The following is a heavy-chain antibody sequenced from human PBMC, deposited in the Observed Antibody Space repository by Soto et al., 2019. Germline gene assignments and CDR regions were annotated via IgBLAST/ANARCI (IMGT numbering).Heavy chain of an antibody. CDR1: GYSFSSYW. CDR2: IDPSDSYT. J-gene: IGHJ3*02. CDR3: ARQAIFGVIIIAFDI. Sequence: GESLKISCKGSGYSFSSYWITWVRQMPGKGLEWMGRIDPSDSYTNYSPSLQGHVTISADKSISTAYLQWSSLKASDTAMYYCARQAIFGVIIIAFDIWGQGTMVTVSS. V-gene: IGHV5-10-1*01. D-gene: IGHD3-3*01.